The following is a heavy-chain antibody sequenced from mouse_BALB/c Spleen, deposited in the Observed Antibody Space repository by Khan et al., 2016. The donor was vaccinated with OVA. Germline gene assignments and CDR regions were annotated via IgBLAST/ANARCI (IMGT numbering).Heavy chain of an antibody. J-gene: IGHJ2*01. D-gene: IGHD1-1*01. CDR2: TNPTNGRT. CDR1: GYTFTSYW. Sequence: QVHVKQSGAELVKAGASVKMSCKASGYTFTSYWMHWVKQRLGQGLEWFAETNPTNGRTYYNEKFKSKATLTVDKYSSTAYMLLSGPTFEDSAVYYWARIKKIVATYFDYWGQGTTLTVSS. V-gene: IGHV1S81*02. CDR3: ARIKKIVATYFDY.